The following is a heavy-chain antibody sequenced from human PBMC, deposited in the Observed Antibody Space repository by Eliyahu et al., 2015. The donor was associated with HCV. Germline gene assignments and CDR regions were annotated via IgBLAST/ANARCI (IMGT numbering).Heavy chain of an antibody. D-gene: IGHD3-22*01. V-gene: IGHV1-69*02. J-gene: IGHJ6*02. CDR2: IIPILGIA. CDR1: GGTFSSYT. Sequence: QVQLVQSGAEVKKPGSSVKVSCKASGGTFSSYTISWVRQAPGQGLEWMGRIIPILGIANYAQKFQGRVTITADKSTSTAYMELSSLRSEDTAVYYCARASDSSGYRYYYYYGMDVWGQGTTVTVSS. CDR3: ARASDSSGYRYYYYYGMDV.